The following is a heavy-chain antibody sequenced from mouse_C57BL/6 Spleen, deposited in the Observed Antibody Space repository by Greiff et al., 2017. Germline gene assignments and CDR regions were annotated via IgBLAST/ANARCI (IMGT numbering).Heavy chain of an antibody. J-gene: IGHJ4*01. CDR1: GYTFTSYG. Sequence: QVQLKQSGAELARPGASVKLSCKASGYTFTSYGISWVKQRTGQGLEWIGEIYPRSGNTYYNEKFKGKATLTADKSSSTAYMELRSLTSEDSAVYFCARSGGIYYGNSYAMDYWGQGTSVTVSS. D-gene: IGHD2-1*01. CDR3: ARSGGIYYGNSYAMDY. CDR2: IYPRSGNT. V-gene: IGHV1-81*01.